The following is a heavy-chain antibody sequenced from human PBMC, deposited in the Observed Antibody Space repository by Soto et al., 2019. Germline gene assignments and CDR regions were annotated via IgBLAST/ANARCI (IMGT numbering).Heavy chain of an antibody. CDR1: GFTFSSYW. Sequence: GGSLRLSCAASGFTFSSYWMHWVRQAPGKGLVWVSRINSDGSSTSYADSVKGRFTISRDNAKNTLYLQMNSLRAEDTAVYYCARDQGVAAARHYYYYYGMDVWGQGTTVTVSS. D-gene: IGHD6-13*01. J-gene: IGHJ6*02. V-gene: IGHV3-74*01. CDR3: ARDQGVAAARHYYYYYGMDV. CDR2: INSDGSST.